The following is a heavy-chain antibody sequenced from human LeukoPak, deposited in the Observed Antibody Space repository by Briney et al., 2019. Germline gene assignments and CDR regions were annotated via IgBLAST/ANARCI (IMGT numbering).Heavy chain of an antibody. J-gene: IGHJ2*01. CDR1: GYTFNTYD. V-gene: IGHV1-8*03. CDR3: ARGRLGGCLQFGNWYFDL. D-gene: IGHD5-24*01. CDR2: TNPRSGIT. Sequence: ASVKVSCKASGYTFNTYDVAWLRQSIGQGLEWVGSTNPRSGITGYAQKFRDRVTITTNSSLSATYMELISLTSEDTGVYYCARGRLGGCLQFGNWYFDLWGRGTLVTVSS.